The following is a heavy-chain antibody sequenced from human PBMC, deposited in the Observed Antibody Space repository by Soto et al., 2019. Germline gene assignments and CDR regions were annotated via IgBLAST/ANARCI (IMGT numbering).Heavy chain of an antibody. V-gene: IGHV3-74*01. CDR2: INNDGGAT. CDR1: GFIFTGHW. J-gene: IGHJ5*02. D-gene: IGHD4-4*01. CDR3: GTVFDL. Sequence: EEQVVESGGGLVQPGGSLRLSCAASGFIFTGHWMHWVRQGPGKGLDWVSGINNDGGATFYADSVKGRFTISRDNSNHMLYLQVNSLGAEDSVVYYCGTVFDLWGHGTQVTVSS.